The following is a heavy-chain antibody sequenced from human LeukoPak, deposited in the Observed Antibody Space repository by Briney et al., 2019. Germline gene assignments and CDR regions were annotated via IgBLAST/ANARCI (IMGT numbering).Heavy chain of an antibody. CDR1: GGSFSNYY. CDR3: ARHRPLWFGEYHGEVDP. D-gene: IGHD3-10*01. V-gene: IGHV4-34*01. J-gene: IGHJ5*02. CDR2: INHSGST. Sequence: SETLSLACAVSGGSFSNYYWSWIRQSPGKGLEWIGEINHSGSTNYNPSLKSRVTISVDTSKNQFSLKLTSVPAADTAVYYCARHRPLWFGEYHGEVDPWGQGTLVTVSS.